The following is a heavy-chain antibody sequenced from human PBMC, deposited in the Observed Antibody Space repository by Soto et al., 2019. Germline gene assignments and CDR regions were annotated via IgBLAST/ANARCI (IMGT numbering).Heavy chain of an antibody. CDR3: ATLGGLVYCISTSCYVDYYYGMDV. J-gene: IGHJ6*02. Sequence: SVKVSCKASGGTFSSYAISWVRQAPGQGLEWMGGIIPIFGTATYAQKFQGRVTITADESTSTAYMELSSLRSEDTAVYYCATLGGLVYCISTSCYVDYYYGMDVWG. V-gene: IGHV1-69*13. CDR2: IIPIFGTA. CDR1: GGTFSSYA. D-gene: IGHD2-2*01.